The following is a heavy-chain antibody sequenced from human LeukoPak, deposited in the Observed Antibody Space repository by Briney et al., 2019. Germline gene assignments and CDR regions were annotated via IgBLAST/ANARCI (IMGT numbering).Heavy chain of an antibody. CDR2: IYSSGST. Sequence: SETLSLTCTVSGGSISSYYWSWIRQPAGKVLEWIGLIYSSGSTNYNPSLKSRVTMSVDTSKNQFSLKLSSVTAADTAVYYCARGHDYYYYYMDVWGKGTRSPSP. J-gene: IGHJ6*03. V-gene: IGHV4-4*07. CDR3: ARGHDYYYYYMDV. CDR1: GGSISSYY.